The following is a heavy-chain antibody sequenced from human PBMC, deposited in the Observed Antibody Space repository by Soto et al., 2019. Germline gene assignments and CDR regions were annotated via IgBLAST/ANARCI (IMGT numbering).Heavy chain of an antibody. CDR1: GGSISSGGYY. V-gene: IGHV4-31*01. D-gene: IGHD3-3*01. CDR2: IYYSGST. Sequence: PSETLSLTCTVSGGSISSGGYYWSWIRQHPGKGLEWIGYIYYSGSTYYNPSLKSLVTISVDTSKNQFSLKLSSVTAADTAVYYCAADPSRYYDFWSGYYIGAPTPDFDYWGQGTLVTVSS. CDR3: AADPSRYYDFWSGYYIGAPTPDFDY. J-gene: IGHJ4*02.